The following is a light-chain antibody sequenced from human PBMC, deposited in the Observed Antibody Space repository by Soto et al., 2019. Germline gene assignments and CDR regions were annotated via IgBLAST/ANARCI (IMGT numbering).Light chain of an antibody. CDR1: SSNIENNY. V-gene: IGLV1-51*01. CDR3: GTWDSSLSAGV. CDR2: DNN. Sequence: QSVLTQPPSVSAAPGQKVTISCSGSSSNIENNYVSWYQQLPGAAPKLLIYDNNKRPSGIPDRFFGSKSGTSATLGITGLQTGDDADYYCGTWDSSLSAGVFGGGTKLTVL. J-gene: IGLJ2*01.